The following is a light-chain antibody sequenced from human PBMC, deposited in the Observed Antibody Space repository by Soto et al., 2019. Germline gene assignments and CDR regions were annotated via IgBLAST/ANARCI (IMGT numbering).Light chain of an antibody. CDR3: QQYNNWPPMYT. J-gene: IGKJ2*01. CDR2: GAS. CDR1: QSVSSN. Sequence: EIVMTQSPATLSVSQGERATLSCRASQSVSSNLAWYQQKPGQAPRLLIYGASTRSTGIPARLSGSGSGTEFTLSISSLQSEDFAFYYGQQYNNWPPMYTFGQGTKLEIK. V-gene: IGKV3-15*01.